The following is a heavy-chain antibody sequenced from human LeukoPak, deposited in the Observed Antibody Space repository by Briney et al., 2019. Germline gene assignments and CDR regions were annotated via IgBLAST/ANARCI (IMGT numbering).Heavy chain of an antibody. Sequence: ASVKVSFKASGYTFTIYYMHWVRQAPGQGLEWMGIINPSGGSTRYAQKFQGRVTMTRDTSTSTVYMELSSLRSEDTAVYYCARAHPSPDSSGYRAFDIWGQGTMVTVSS. CDR3: ARAHPSPDSSGYRAFDI. CDR1: GYTFTIYY. D-gene: IGHD3-22*01. J-gene: IGHJ3*02. CDR2: INPSGGST. V-gene: IGHV1-46*01.